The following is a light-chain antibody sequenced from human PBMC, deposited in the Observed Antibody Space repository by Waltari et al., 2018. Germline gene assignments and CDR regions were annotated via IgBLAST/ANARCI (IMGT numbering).Light chain of an antibody. CDR3: QAWDSSTVV. V-gene: IGLV3-1*01. Sequence: SYELTQPPSVSVSPGQTASIPCSGDKFGEKYVSWYQLKPGQSPVLVIYQDSQRPSGIPERFSGSNSGNTATLTISGTQAMDEADYYCQAWDSSTVVFGGGTKLTVL. CDR2: QDS. CDR1: KFGEKY. J-gene: IGLJ2*01.